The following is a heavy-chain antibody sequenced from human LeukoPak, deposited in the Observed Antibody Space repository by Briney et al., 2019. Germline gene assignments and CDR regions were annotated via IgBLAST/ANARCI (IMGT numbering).Heavy chain of an antibody. J-gene: IGHJ5*02. D-gene: IGHD2-2*01. CDR3: ARGRASWDIVVVPAGWSWFDP. Sequence: SETLSLTCTVSGGSISSYYWSWIRQPAGKGLEWLGRIYTSGSTNYNPSLKSRVTMSVDTSKNQFSLKLSSVTAADTAVYYCARGRASWDIVVVPAGWSWFDPWGQGTLVTVSS. CDR1: GGSISSYY. V-gene: IGHV4-4*07. CDR2: IYTSGST.